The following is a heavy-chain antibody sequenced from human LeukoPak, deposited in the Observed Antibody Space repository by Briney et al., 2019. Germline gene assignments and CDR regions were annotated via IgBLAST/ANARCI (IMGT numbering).Heavy chain of an antibody. J-gene: IGHJ4*02. CDR1: GGSISTYY. V-gene: IGHV4-59*12. CDR2: IYYSGST. D-gene: IGHD2-2*01. Sequence: NASETLSLTCTVSGGSISTYYWSWIRQPPGKGLEWIGNIYYSGSTIYNPSLKSRVTMSVDTSKNQFSLKLSSVTAADTAVYYCATDKCTSTSCYQDYWGQGTLVTVSS. CDR3: ATDKCTSTSCYQDY.